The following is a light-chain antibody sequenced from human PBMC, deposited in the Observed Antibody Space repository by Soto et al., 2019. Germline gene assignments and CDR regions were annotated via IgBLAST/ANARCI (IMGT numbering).Light chain of an antibody. Sequence: VTITCRRTLPISNYLSWYQQKQRKIPNILIYAASTLQEGVPSRFSGSGSGTDYTLTISSLQPEDVAAYYCQKYNGAPLTFGGGTKVDIK. CDR3: QKYNGAPLT. CDR1: LPISNY. CDR2: AAS. J-gene: IGKJ4*01. V-gene: IGKV1-27*01.